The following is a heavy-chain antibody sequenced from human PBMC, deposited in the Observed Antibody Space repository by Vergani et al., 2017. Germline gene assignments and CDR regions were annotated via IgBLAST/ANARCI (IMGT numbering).Heavy chain of an antibody. CDR3: AKAGSVASESLQYNFYMDV. D-gene: IGHD5-24*01. J-gene: IGHJ6*03. Sequence: VQLVESGGGLVPPGRSLRLSCAASGFSFGDYAMTWVRQAPGKGLEWVAVISTDGTKKYYGDSVKGRFTISRDNSKKTLDLQMNSLRTEDSAVYYCAKAGSVASESLQYNFYMDVWGKGTTVTVS. CDR1: GFSFGDYA. CDR2: ISTDGTKK. V-gene: IGHV3-30*04.